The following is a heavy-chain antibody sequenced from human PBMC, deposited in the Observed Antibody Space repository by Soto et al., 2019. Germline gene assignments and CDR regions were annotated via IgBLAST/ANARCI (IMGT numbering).Heavy chain of an antibody. CDR2: IYPIFGTA. CDR1: GGTFSSYA. D-gene: IGHD3-3*01. CDR3: ARVRIFAGDYYYGMDV. J-gene: IGHJ6*02. V-gene: IGHV1-69*06. Sequence: QVQLVQSGAEVKKPGSSVKVSYKASGGTFSSYAISWVRQAPGQGLEWMGGIYPIFGTANYAQKFQGRVTITADKSTSTAYMELSRLRSEDTAVYYCARVRIFAGDYYYGMDVWGQGTTVTVSS.